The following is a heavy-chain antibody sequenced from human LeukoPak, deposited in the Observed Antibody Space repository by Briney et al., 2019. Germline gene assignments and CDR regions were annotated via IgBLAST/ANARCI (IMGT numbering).Heavy chain of an antibody. V-gene: IGHV4-59*01. CDR2: IYYSGST. CDR1: GGSISTYY. D-gene: IGHD4-23*01. CDR3: ARESARSCCGNTCLNWFDP. Sequence: PETLSLTCPVPGGSISTYYWSWIRQPPGKGLGWIAHIYYSGSTKYNPSLKSRVTISVDTSKNQFSLTLFSVTAADTAVYYCARESARSCCGNTCLNWFDPWGQGTVVTVSS. J-gene: IGHJ5*02.